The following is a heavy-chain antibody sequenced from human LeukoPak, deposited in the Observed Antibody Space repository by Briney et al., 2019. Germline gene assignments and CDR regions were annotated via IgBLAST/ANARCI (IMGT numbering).Heavy chain of an antibody. CDR2: IYTSGST. J-gene: IGHJ6*03. V-gene: IGHV4-4*07. CDR1: GGSISSYY. D-gene: IGHD3-22*01. Sequence: PSETLSLTCTVSGGSISSYYWSWIRQPAGKGLEWIGRIYTSGSTNYNPSLKSRVTISVDTSKNQFSLKLSSVTAADTAVYYCARTYYYDSSGYYSAYYYMDVWGKGTTVTISS. CDR3: ARTYYYDSSGYYSAYYYMDV.